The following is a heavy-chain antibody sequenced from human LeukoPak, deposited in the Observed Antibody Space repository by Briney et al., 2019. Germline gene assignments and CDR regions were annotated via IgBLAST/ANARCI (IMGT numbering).Heavy chain of an antibody. CDR2: ISAYNGNT. CDR1: GGTFSSYG. CDR3: ARFVESITIRGLDV. J-gene: IGHJ6*02. Sequence: GASVKVSCKASGGTFSSYGISWVRQAPGQGLEWMGWISAYNGNTNYAQKLQGRVTMTTDTSTSTAYMELRSLRSDDTAVYYCARFVESITIRGLDVWGQGTTVTVSS. V-gene: IGHV1-18*01. D-gene: IGHD3-3*01.